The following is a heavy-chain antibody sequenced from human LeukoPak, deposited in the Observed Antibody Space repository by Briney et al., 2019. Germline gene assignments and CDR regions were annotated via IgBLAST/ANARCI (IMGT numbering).Heavy chain of an antibody. Sequence: GASVKVSCKASGFNFTTYAISWVRQAPGQGLEWMGWVSAYNRNTNYAQNLQGRVSLTTDTSTNTAYMDLRSLRSDDTAMYYCARVSYYDILTGYCDYWGQGTLVTVSS. CDR3: ARVSYYDILTGYCDY. CDR2: VSAYNRNT. V-gene: IGHV1-18*01. D-gene: IGHD3-9*01. J-gene: IGHJ4*02. CDR1: GFNFTTYA.